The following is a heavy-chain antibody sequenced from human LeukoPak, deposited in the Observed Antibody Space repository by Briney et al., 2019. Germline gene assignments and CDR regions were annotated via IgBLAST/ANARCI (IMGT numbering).Heavy chain of an antibody. CDR2: ISSSSSYI. Sequence: GGSLRLSCAASGCTFSSYSMNWVRQAPGKGLEWVSSISSSSSYIYYADSVKGRFTISRDNAKNSLYLQMNSLRAEDTAVYYCARDPIVVVPSASFYYYMDVWGKGTTVTVSS. D-gene: IGHD2-2*01. CDR1: GCTFSSYS. J-gene: IGHJ6*03. V-gene: IGHV3-21*01. CDR3: ARDPIVVVPSASFYYYMDV.